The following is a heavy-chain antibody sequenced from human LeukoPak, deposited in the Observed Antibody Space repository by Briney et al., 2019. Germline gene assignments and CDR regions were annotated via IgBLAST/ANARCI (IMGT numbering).Heavy chain of an antibody. V-gene: IGHV3-23*01. J-gene: IGHJ4*02. CDR3: AKDSGIAVADTDY. D-gene: IGHD6-19*01. CDR2: ISGSGGST. Sequence: GGSLRLSCAASGFTLSSYAMSWVRQAPGKGLEWVSAISGSGGSTYYADSVKGRFTISRDNSKNTLYLQMNSVRAEDTAVYYCAKDSGIAVADTDYWGQGTLVTVSS. CDR1: GFTLSSYA.